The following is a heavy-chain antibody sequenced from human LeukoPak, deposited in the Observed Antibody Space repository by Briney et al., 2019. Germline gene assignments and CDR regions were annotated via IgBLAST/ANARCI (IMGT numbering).Heavy chain of an antibody. CDR3: AKEIVVVPAAIWVGFDY. J-gene: IGHJ4*02. V-gene: IGHV3-30*02. CDR2: IRYDGSNK. CDR1: GFTFSSYG. D-gene: IGHD2-2*02. Sequence: GGSLRLSCAASGFTFSSYGMHWVRQAPGKGLEWVAFIRYDGSNKYYADSVTGRFTISRDHSKNTLYLQMNSLRAEDTAVYYCAKEIVVVPAAIWVGFDYWGQGTLVTVSS.